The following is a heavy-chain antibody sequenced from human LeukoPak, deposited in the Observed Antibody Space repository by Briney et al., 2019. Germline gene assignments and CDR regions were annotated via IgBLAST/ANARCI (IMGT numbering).Heavy chain of an antibody. CDR3: AKDVKPDSGRDVDY. Sequence: GGSLRLSCAASGFTFGSFSMNWVRQAPGKGLEWVSAIYPSGDSTYYADSVKGRFIISRDNSRNTLYLQMHSLSAEDTAVYYCAKDVKPDSGRDVDYWGQGTLVTVSS. CDR2: IYPSGDST. V-gene: IGHV3-23*01. CDR1: GFTFGSFS. D-gene: IGHD6-19*01. J-gene: IGHJ4*02.